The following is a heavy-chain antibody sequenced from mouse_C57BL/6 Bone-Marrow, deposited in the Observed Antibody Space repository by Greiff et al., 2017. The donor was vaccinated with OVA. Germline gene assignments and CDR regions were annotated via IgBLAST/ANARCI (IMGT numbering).Heavy chain of an antibody. CDR3: ARWCYGSSHWYFDV. D-gene: IGHD1-1*01. CDR2: IYPGDGDT. J-gene: IGHJ1*03. CDR1: GYAFSSYW. Sequence: VQGVESGAELVKPGASVKISCKASGYAFSSYWMNWVKQRPGKGLEWIGQIYPGDGDTNYNGKFKGKATLTADKSSSTAYMQLSSLTSEDSAVYFCARWCYGSSHWYFDVWGTGTTVTVSS. V-gene: IGHV1-80*01.